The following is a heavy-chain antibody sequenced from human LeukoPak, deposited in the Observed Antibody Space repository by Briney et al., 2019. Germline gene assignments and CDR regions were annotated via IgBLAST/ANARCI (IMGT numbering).Heavy chain of an antibody. Sequence: PSETLSLTCTVSGGSLSSYYWNWIRQPPGRGLEWIGYIFYSGSTNYNPSLKSRVTISVDTSKNQFSLKLSSVTAADTAVYYCARGADSSGYYSIFYFDYWGQGTLVTVSS. D-gene: IGHD3-22*01. CDR3: ARGADSSGYYSIFYFDY. CDR1: GGSLSSYY. J-gene: IGHJ4*02. V-gene: IGHV4-59*01. CDR2: IFYSGST.